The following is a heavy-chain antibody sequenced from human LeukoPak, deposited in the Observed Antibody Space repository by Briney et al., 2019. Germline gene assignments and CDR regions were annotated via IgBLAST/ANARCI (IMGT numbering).Heavy chain of an antibody. J-gene: IGHJ4*02. CDR2: INHSGST. V-gene: IGHV4-34*01. CDR1: GGSFSGYY. Sequence: SETLSLTCAVYGGSFSGYYWSWIRQPPGKGLEWIGEINHSGSTNYNPSLKSRVTISVDTSKNQFSLKLSSVTAADTAVYYCARAPLGATDYWGQGTLATVSS. CDR3: ARAPLGATDY. D-gene: IGHD1-26*01.